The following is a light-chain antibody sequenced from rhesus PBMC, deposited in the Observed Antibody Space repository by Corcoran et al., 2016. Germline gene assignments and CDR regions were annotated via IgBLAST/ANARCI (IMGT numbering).Light chain of an antibody. V-gene: IGLV2-13*03. CDR3: STYASSDTFL. J-gene: IGLJ1*01. Sequence: QAAPTQSPSVSGSPGQSVAISCPGTSCDIGCYNRVSWYQQHPGTAPKLMIYEGNKRPSGVSDRFSGSKSGNTASLTISGLQAEDEADYVCSTYASSDTFLFGAGTRLTVL. CDR2: EGN. CDR1: SCDIGCYNR.